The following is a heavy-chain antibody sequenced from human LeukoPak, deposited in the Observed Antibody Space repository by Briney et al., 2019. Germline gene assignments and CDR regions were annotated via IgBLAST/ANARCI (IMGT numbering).Heavy chain of an antibody. CDR3: ARALRSHRPSVGATRC. J-gene: IGHJ4*02. CDR1: GYTFSGYY. CDR2: INPNSGGT. Sequence: ASVKVSCKASGYTFSGYYMHWVRQAPGQGLEWMGWINPNSGGTNYAQKFQGRVTMTRDTSISTAYMELSRLRSDDTAVYYCARALRSHRPSVGATRCWAEGTLVTVSS. D-gene: IGHD1-26*01. V-gene: IGHV1-2*02.